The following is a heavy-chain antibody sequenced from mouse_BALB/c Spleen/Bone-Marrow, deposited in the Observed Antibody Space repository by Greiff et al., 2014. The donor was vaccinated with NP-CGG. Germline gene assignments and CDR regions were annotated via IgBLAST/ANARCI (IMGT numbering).Heavy chain of an antibody. CDR1: GYTFTEYI. J-gene: IGHJ4*01. Sequence: QVHVKQSGAELVKPGVSVKLSCKASGYTFTEYIIHWVKQRSGQGLEWIGWFYPGSGSIKYNEKFKDKATLTADKSSSTVYMELSRLTSEDSAVYFCARHEGDYGNYGGMDYWGQGTSVTVSS. CDR3: ARHEGDYGNYGGMDY. V-gene: IGHV1-62-2*01. CDR2: FYPGSGSI. D-gene: IGHD2-1*01.